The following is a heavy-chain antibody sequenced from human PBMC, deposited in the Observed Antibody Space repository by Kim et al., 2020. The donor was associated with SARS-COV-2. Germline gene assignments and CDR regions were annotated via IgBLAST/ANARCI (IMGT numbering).Heavy chain of an antibody. CDR3: ARRLNVAGGWFDY. J-gene: IGHJ5*01. CDR1: GASISSINYH. V-gene: IGHV4-39*01. Sequence: SETLSLSCTVSGASISSINYHWGWIRQPPGKGLEWIGTISYSGNTYYNPSLKSRVTISVDTSKNQFSLKLTSVTAADTAVYYCARRLNVAGGWFDYWDQGTLVTVSS. D-gene: IGHD2-15*01. CDR2: ISYSGNT.